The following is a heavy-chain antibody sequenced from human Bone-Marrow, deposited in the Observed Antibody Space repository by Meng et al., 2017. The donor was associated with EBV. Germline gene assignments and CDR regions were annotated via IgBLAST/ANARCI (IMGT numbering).Heavy chain of an antibody. CDR3: ATLYYGDYGLTSFDY. D-gene: IGHD4-17*01. Sequence: EVQLVESGGGLVQPGGSLRLSGVVSGFTFSDHYMVWVRQAPGKGLEWVGRSRNRFNSYTTDYATSVRGRFIISRDDSKSSLYLQMNSLKTEDTAVYYCATLYYGDYGLTSFDYWGQGTLVTVSS. CDR1: GFTFSDHY. CDR2: SRNRFNSYTT. V-gene: IGHV3-72*01. J-gene: IGHJ4*02.